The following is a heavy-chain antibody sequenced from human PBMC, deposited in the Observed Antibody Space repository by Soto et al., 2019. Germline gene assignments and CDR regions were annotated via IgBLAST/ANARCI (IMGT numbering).Heavy chain of an antibody. Sequence: SSVKVSCKASGGTFSSYAISWVRQAPGQGLEWMGGIIPIFGTANYAQKFQGRVTITADESTSTAYMELSSLRSEDTAVYYCARAVQYCSGGSCNWFDPWGQGTLVIVSS. CDR2: IIPIFGTA. CDR1: GGTFSSYA. J-gene: IGHJ5*02. CDR3: ARAVQYCSGGSCNWFDP. D-gene: IGHD2-15*01. V-gene: IGHV1-69*13.